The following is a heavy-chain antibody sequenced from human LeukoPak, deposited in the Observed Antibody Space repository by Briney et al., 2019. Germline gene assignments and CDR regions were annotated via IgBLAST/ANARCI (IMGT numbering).Heavy chain of an antibody. CDR1: GFTFSSYA. V-gene: IGHV3-23*01. D-gene: IGHD3-3*01. CDR3: AKDGGTIFGVVISYFDY. CDR2: ISGSGGST. J-gene: IGHJ4*02. Sequence: PGGSLRLSCAASGFTFSSYAMSWVRQAPGKGLEWVSAISGSGGSTYYADSVKGRFTISRDNSKNTLYLQMNSLRAEDTAVYYCAKDGGTIFGVVISYFDYWGRGTLVTVSS.